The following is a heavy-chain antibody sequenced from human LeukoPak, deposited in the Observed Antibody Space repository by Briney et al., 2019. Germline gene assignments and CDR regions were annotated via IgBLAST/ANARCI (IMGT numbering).Heavy chain of an antibody. CDR3: VHQHNLPAADA. CDR2: IYWHGGQ. CDR1: GMSLSTSGVG. J-gene: IGHJ4*02. V-gene: IGHV2-5*01. D-gene: IGHD6-13*01. Sequence: SGPTLVHPPPPLTLTSTFSGMSLSTSGVGVGWIRQPPGRALEWLGLIYWHGGQRYIPSLKTRLSIARDTSNNQVVLTLSNVDPLDTATYYCVHQHNLPAADAWGQGSLVTVSS.